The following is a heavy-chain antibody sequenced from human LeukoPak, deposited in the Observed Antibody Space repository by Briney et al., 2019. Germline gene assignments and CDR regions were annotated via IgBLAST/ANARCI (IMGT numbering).Heavy chain of an antibody. D-gene: IGHD4-17*01. J-gene: IGHJ3*01. V-gene: IGHV3-66*01. CDR3: ARAMTTAPSRRAFDV. Sequence: GASLRLSCPASGFSVSSNYMSWVRQAPGKGLEWVSVIYSGGSTYYADSVKGRFTISRDNSKNTLYLQMTTLRAEDTAVYYCARAMTTAPSRRAFDVWGQGTKVTVSS. CDR1: GFSVSSNY. CDR2: IYSGGST.